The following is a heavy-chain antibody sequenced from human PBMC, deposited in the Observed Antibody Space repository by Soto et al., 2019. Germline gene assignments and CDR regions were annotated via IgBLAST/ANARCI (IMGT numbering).Heavy chain of an antibody. CDR3: EKGGVEDV. Sequence: PGGSLRLSCAASGFTFSSYAMHWVRQAPGKGLEWVAVISYDGSNKYYADSVKGRFTISRDNSKNTLYLQMNSLRAEDTAVYYCEKGGVEDVWGQGTTVTVSS. V-gene: IGHV3-30-3*01. CDR2: ISYDGSNK. J-gene: IGHJ6*02. CDR1: GFTFSSYA. D-gene: IGHD1-26*01.